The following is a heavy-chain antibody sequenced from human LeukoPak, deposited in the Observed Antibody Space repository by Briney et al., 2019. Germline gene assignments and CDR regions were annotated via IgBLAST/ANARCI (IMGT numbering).Heavy chain of an antibody. V-gene: IGHV1-46*01. Sequence: ASVKVSCKASGYTFTSYYMHWVRQAPGQGLEWMGIINPSGGSTSYAQKFQGRVTMTRDTSTSTVYMELSSLRSEDTAVYYCARVRGHYYDSSGYYAPHGAFDIWGQGTMVTVSS. CDR2: INPSGGST. CDR3: ARVRGHYYDSSGYYAPHGAFDI. CDR1: GYTFTSYY. J-gene: IGHJ3*02. D-gene: IGHD3-22*01.